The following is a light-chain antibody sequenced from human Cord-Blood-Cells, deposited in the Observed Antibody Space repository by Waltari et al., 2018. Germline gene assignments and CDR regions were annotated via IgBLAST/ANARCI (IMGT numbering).Light chain of an antibody. J-gene: IGKJ4*01. CDR3: MQALQTPLT. V-gene: IGKV2-28*01. CDR1: QSLLHINGYNY. Sequence: DIVMTQSPLSLSVTPGEPASISCRSSQSLLHINGYNYLDWYLQKPGQSPQLLIYLGSNRASGVPDRFSGSGSGTDFTLKISRVEAEDVGVYYCMQALQTPLTFGGGTKVEIK. CDR2: LGS.